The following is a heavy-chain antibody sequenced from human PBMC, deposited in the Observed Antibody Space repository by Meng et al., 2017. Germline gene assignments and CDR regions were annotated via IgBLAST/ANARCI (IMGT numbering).Heavy chain of an antibody. Sequence: GQLGQAVAEGKKAGSSVKVSCKASGGTFSSYAISWVRQAPGQGLEWMGGIIPIFGTANYAQKFQGRVTITADESTSTAYMELSSLRSEDTAVYYCARRHDRIRYGMDVWGQGTTVTVSS. V-gene: IGHV1-69*01. D-gene: IGHD3-22*01. CDR1: GGTFSSYA. J-gene: IGHJ6*02. CDR2: IIPIFGTA. CDR3: ARRHDRIRYGMDV.